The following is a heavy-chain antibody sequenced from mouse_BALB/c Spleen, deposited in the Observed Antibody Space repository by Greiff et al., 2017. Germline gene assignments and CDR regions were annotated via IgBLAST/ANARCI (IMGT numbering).Heavy chain of an antibody. D-gene: IGHD2-1*01. J-gene: IGHJ1*01. CDR3: AIFYSDV. Sequence: VQLQQSGAELVKPGASVKLSCTASGFNFTDYDMHWVKQRPEQGLEWIGRIDPANGNTKYDPKFQGKATIPTDTSSNTAYLQLSSLTSEDTAVYYCAIFYSDVWGAGTTVTVSA. CDR1: GFNFTDYD. V-gene: IGHV14-3*02. CDR2: IDPANGNT.